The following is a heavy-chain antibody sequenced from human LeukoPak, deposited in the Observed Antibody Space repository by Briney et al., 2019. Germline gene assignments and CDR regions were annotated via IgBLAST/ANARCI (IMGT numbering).Heavy chain of an antibody. CDR3: ARAGRDILLENWFDP. CDR2: INHSGST. CDR1: GGSFSGYY. J-gene: IGHJ5*02. Sequence: SETLSLTCAVYGGSFSGYYWSWIRQPPGKGLEWIGEINHSGSTNYNPSLKSRVTISVDRSKNQFSLKLSSVTAADTAVYYCARAGRDILLENWFDPWGQGTLVTVSS. D-gene: IGHD3-9*01. V-gene: IGHV4-34*01.